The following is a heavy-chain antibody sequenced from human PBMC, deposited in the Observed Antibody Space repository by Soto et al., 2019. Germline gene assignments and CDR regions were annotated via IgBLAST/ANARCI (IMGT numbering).Heavy chain of an antibody. J-gene: IGHJ4*02. CDR1: GFTFDNYG. CDR3: AGSGSYRWFDY. Sequence: QVQLVESGGGVVQPGRSLRLSCAASGFTFDNYGMHWVRQAPGKGLEWVAIIWYDGSNKYYADSVKGRFTISRDNSKNTLYLQMNSRRAEDTAVYYCAGSGSYRWFDYWGQGTLVTVSS. CDR2: IWYDGSNK. V-gene: IGHV3-33*01. D-gene: IGHD3-10*01.